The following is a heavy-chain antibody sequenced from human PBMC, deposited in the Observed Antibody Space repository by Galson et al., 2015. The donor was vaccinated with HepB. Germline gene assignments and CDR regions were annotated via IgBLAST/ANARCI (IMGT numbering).Heavy chain of an antibody. D-gene: IGHD3-10*01. CDR3: AKEIGYYYGSGSYYNPGGALIAAATEGAFDI. Sequence: SLRLSCAASGFTFSSYAMSWVRQAPGKGLEWVSAISGSGGSTYYADSVKGRFTISRDNSKNTLYLQMNSLRAEDTAVYYCAKEIGYYYGSGSYYNPGGALIAAATEGAFDIWGQGTMVTVSS. V-gene: IGHV3-23*01. J-gene: IGHJ3*02. CDR1: GFTFSSYA. CDR2: ISGSGGST.